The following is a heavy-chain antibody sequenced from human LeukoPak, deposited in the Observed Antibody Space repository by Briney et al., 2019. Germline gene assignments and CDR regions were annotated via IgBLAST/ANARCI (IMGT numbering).Heavy chain of an antibody. D-gene: IGHD1-26*01. CDR1: GFIVNNKY. CDR3: ARAYSGTYGLGYYYMDV. CDR2: IYNDGRT. J-gene: IGHJ6*03. V-gene: IGHV3-53*01. Sequence: PGGSLRLSCAASGFIVNNKYMTWVCQAPGKGLEWVSLIYNDGRTYYADSVKGRFTISRDNAKKSLYLQMNSLRAEDTAVYYCARAYSGTYGLGYYYMDVWGKGTTVTVSS.